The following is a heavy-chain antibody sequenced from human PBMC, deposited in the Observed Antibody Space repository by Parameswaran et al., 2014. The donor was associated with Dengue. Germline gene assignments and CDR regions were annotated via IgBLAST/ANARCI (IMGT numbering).Heavy chain of an antibody. Sequence: PGKGLEWIGYIYYSGSTYYNPSLKSRVTISVDTSKNQFSLKLSSVTAADTAVYYCARGPIAARVGYFQHWGQGTLVTVSS. V-gene: IGHV4-31*02. CDR3: ARGPIAARVGYFQH. D-gene: IGHD6-6*01. J-gene: IGHJ1*01. CDR2: IYYSGST.